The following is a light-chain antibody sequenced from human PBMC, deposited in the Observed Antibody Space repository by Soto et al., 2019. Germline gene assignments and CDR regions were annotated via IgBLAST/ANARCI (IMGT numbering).Light chain of an antibody. CDR3: QQRSDWSYT. V-gene: IGKV3-11*01. Sequence: VVLTQSPATLYLSPGERATLSCRASQSVSSYLAWYQQKPGQPPRLLIYDAFNRATGIPARFSGSGSGTDFTLTISSLEPEDFAVYYCQQRSDWSYTFGQGTKLEIK. CDR2: DAF. CDR1: QSVSSY. J-gene: IGKJ2*01.